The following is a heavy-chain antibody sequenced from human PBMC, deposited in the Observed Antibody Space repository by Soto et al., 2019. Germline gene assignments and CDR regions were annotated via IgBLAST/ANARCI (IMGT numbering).Heavy chain of an antibody. Sequence: DVQLLESGGGLVQPGGSLRLSCAASGITISNYPMSWVRQAPGKGLDWVSGISGSGDRTYYADSAKGRVTISKDISRNSLSLQLDRLEVEDRAVYFGVKDDGVYPSTAPPRGKGTLVTVSS. CDR2: ISGSGDRT. CDR1: GITISNYP. J-gene: IGHJ4*02. D-gene: IGHD4-17*01. V-gene: IGHV3-23*01. CDR3: VKDDGVYPSTAPP.